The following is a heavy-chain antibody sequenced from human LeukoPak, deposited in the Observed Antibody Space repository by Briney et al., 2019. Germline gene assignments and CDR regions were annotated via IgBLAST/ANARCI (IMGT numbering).Heavy chain of an antibody. CDR1: GFTFRNYA. Sequence: GGSLRLSCVASGFTFRNYAMSWVRQSPEKGLEWISAISNDGVYTFHADSVKGRLTISRDNSKNTLYLQMDSLRAEDTAIYYCAKGSSGGRPYYFDYWGQGTLVTVSS. D-gene: IGHD3-22*01. J-gene: IGHJ4*02. V-gene: IGHV3-23*01. CDR3: AKGSSGGRPYYFDY. CDR2: ISNDGVYT.